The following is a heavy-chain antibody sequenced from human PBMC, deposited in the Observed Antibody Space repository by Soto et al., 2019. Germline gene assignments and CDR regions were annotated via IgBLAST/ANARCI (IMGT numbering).Heavy chain of an antibody. CDR3: AKMVTWDSSGYYQGGFDC. Sequence: EMHLVESGGGLVQPGRSLTISCAASGFTFEDYAMHWVRQAPGKGLEWVSGISWNRCKVIYADSVKGRFTISRDNAKTSLFLQMNSLRPDDTALYYCAKMVTWDSSGYYQGGFDCWGQGTLVTVAS. CDR2: ISWNRCKV. CDR1: GFTFEDYA. J-gene: IGHJ4*02. D-gene: IGHD3-22*01. V-gene: IGHV3-9*01.